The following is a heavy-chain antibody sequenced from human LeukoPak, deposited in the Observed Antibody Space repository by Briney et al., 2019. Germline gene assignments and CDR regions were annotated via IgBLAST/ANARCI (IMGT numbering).Heavy chain of an antibody. CDR2: IRSKANSYAT. Sequence: GGSLRLSCAVSGFTFSGSSMHWVRQASGKGLEWVGRIRSKANSYATAYAASVKGRFTISRDDSKNTAYLQMNSLKTKDTAVYYCTRHELIVVVPAAPDYYYYMDVWGKGTTVTVSS. CDR3: TRHELIVVVPAAPDYYYYMDV. D-gene: IGHD2-2*01. CDR1: GFTFSGSS. V-gene: IGHV3-73*01. J-gene: IGHJ6*03.